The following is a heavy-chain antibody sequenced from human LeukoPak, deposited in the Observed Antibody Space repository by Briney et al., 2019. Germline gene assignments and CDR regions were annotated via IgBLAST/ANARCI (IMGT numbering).Heavy chain of an antibody. CDR1: GDSMYNYY. CDR3: ASEDVSHYYMDV. J-gene: IGHJ6*03. Sequence: PSETLSLTCTVSGDSMYNYYWNWIRQPAGKGLEWIGRIYITGTTNYNPSLKSRVTMSVDTSKSQISLKLSSVTAADTAVYYCASEDVSHYYMDVWGKGTTVTISS. V-gene: IGHV4-4*07. CDR2: IYITGTT.